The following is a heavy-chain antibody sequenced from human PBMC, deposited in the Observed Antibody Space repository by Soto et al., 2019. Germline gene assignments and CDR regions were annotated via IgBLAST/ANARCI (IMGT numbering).Heavy chain of an antibody. Sequence: TLSLTCTVSGVVLGSDAYYWSWIRQPPGKGLEWIGYVYYSGTTYSHPSLNSRVSISVDTSENQFSLRLTSVTAADTAVYYCVTVNLVGAAYYFDYWGPGTLVTVSS. CDR1: GVVLGSDAYY. V-gene: IGHV4-30-4*08. CDR3: VTVNLVGAAYYFDY. CDR2: VYYSGTT. D-gene: IGHD1-26*01. J-gene: IGHJ4*02.